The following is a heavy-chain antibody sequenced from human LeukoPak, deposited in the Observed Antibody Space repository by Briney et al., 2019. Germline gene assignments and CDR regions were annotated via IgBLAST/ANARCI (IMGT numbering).Heavy chain of an antibody. CDR2: ISGSGGST. CDR1: GFTVSSNY. J-gene: IGHJ3*02. Sequence: GGSLRLSCAASGFTVSSNYMSWVRQAPGRGLEWVSAISGSGGSTYYADSVKGRFTISRDNSKNTLYLQMNSLRAEDTAVYYCAKDRVGGKDFFAFDIWGQGTMVTVSS. CDR3: AKDRVGGKDFFAFDI. V-gene: IGHV3-23*01. D-gene: IGHD1-26*01.